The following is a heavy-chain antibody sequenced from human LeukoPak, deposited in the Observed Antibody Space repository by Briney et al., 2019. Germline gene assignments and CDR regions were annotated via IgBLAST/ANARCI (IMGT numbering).Heavy chain of an antibody. J-gene: IGHJ5*02. CDR1: GYTFTSYG. V-gene: IGHV1-18*01. CDR3: ARGATIFGVDNWFDP. D-gene: IGHD3-3*01. Sequence: ASVKVSCKASGYTFTSYGISWVRQAPGQGLEWMGWISAYNGNTNYAQKLQGRVTMTTDTSTSTAYMELRSLRSDDTAVYYRARGATIFGVDNWFDPWGQGTLVTVSS. CDR2: ISAYNGNT.